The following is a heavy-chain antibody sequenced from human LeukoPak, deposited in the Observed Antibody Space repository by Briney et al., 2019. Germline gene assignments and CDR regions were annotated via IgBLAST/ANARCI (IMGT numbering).Heavy chain of an antibody. V-gene: IGHV3-21*01. J-gene: IGHJ3*02. CDR2: ISSSSSYI. CDR1: GFTFRSYS. CDR3: TRGRDLGRGWSYVFDI. Sequence: PGGSLRLSCAASGFTFRSYSMNWVRQAPGKGLEWVSSISSSSSYIYYADSVKGRFTISRDNAKNSLYLQMNSLRAEDTAVYYCTRGRDLGRGWSYVFDIWGQGTMVTVSS. D-gene: IGHD6-19*01.